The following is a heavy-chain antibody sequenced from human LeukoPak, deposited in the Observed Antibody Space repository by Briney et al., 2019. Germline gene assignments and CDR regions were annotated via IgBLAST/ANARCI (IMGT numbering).Heavy chain of an antibody. CDR2: IYYSGST. J-gene: IGHJ5*02. D-gene: IGHD6-19*01. V-gene: IGHV4-39*01. Sequence: NPSETLSLTCTVSGGSISSSSYYWGWIRQPPGKGLEWIGSIYYSGSTYYNPSLKSRVTISVDTSKNQFSLKLSSVTAADTAVYYCARRYSSGPARVFDPWGQGTLVTVSS. CDR3: ARRYSSGPARVFDP. CDR1: GGSISSSSYY.